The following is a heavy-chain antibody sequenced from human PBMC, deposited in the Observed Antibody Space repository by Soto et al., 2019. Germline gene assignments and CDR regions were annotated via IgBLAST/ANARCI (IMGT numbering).Heavy chain of an antibody. V-gene: IGHV4-34*01. J-gene: IGHJ5*02. CDR3: ARGFSIGWFDP. CDR1: GGSFSGYY. Sequence: SETLSLTCAFYGGSFSGYYWSWIRQPPGKGLEWIGEINHSGSTNYNPSLKSRVTISVDTSKNQFSLKLSSVTAADTAVYYCARGFSIGWFDPWGQGTLVTVSS. CDR2: INHSGST.